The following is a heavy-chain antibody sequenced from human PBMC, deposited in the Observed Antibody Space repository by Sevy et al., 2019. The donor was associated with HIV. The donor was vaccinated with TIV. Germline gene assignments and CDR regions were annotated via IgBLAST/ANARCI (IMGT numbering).Heavy chain of an antibody. CDR2: IYPGASDT. J-gene: IGHJ3*02. CDR1: GYSFTSYW. V-gene: IGHV5-51*01. D-gene: IGHD5-12*01. CDR3: ARSRRGGYNPQGAFDI. Sequence: GESLKISCKGSGYSFTSYWIGWVRQMPGKGLEWMGIIYPGASDTRHRPSFQGQVTISADKYNSPAYLRWSSLKASDAAMYYCARSRRGGYNPQGAFDIWGQGTMVTVS.